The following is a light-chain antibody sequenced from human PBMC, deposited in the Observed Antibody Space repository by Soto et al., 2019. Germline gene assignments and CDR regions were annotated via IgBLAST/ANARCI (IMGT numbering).Light chain of an antibody. CDR3: LQYGNSSFT. V-gene: IGKV3-20*01. J-gene: IGKJ4*01. CDR1: QSVRSNY. Sequence: EIVLTQSPGTLSLSPGERATLSCRASQSVRSNYLAWYQQIPGQAPRLLVYGASSRATGIPDRFSGSGSGTDFTLTIRRLEPEDSAVYYCLQYGNSSFTFGGGTKVDIK. CDR2: GAS.